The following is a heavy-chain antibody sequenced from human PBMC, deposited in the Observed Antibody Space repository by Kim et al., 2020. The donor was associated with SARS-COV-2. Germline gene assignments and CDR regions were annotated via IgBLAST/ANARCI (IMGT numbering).Heavy chain of an antibody. Sequence: QSFKGHVTISADKTISTAYLQWSSLEASDTAMYYCARLYYGSGTNWFDPWGQGTLVTVSS. J-gene: IGHJ5*02. D-gene: IGHD3-10*01. CDR3: ARLYYGSGTNWFDP. V-gene: IGHV5-10-1*01.